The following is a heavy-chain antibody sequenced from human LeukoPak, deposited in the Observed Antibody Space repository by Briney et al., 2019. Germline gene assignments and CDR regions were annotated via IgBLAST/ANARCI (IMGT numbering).Heavy chain of an antibody. D-gene: IGHD6-13*01. J-gene: IGHJ1*01. CDR2: IYTSGST. CDR1: GGSISSYY. Sequence: PSETLSLTRTVSGGSISSYYWSWIRQPAGKGLEWIGRIYTSGSTNYNPSLKSRVTISVDKSKNQFSLKLSSVTAADTAVYYCARALAAAGPGDFQHWGQGTLVTVSS. CDR3: ARALAAAGPGDFQH. V-gene: IGHV4-4*07.